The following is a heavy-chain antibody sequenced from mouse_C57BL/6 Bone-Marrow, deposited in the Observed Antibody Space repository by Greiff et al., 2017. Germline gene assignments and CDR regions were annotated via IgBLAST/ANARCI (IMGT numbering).Heavy chain of an antibody. CDR1: GFTFSSYA. J-gene: IGHJ2*01. V-gene: IGHV5-4*01. D-gene: IGHD3-3*01. CDR2: ISDGGSYT. Sequence: EVMLVESGGGLVKPGGSLKLSCAASGFTFSSYAMSWVRQTPEKRLEWVATISDGGSYTYYPDNVKGRFTISRDNAKNNLYLQMSHLKSEDTAMYYCAREGGTPYYFEHWGKGTTLTVFS. CDR3: AREGGTPYYFEH.